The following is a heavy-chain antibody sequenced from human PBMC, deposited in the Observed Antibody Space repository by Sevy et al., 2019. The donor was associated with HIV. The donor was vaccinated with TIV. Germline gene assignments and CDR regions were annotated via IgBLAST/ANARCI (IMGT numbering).Heavy chain of an antibody. CDR1: GFTFSSYA. J-gene: IGHJ4*02. D-gene: IGHD2-2*01. Sequence: GGSLRLSCAASGFTFSSYAMSWVRQAPGKGLEWVSAISGSGGSTYYADSVKGRFTISRDNSKNTLYLRMNSLRAEDTAVYYCAKGYCSSTSCPSGDYWGQGTLVTVSS. CDR3: AKGYCSSTSCPSGDY. V-gene: IGHV3-23*01. CDR2: ISGSGGST.